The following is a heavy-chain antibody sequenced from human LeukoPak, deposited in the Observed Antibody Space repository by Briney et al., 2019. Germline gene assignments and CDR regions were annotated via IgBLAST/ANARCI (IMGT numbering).Heavy chain of an antibody. V-gene: IGHV4-59*11. J-gene: IGHJ3*02. CDR1: GGSISIHQ. D-gene: IGHD2-8*01. Sequence: PSATQSLTCRVSGGSISIHQGSWLRHPAGGGLVWVGYVYYTGTCSANPTHKSRVTISLYRSKNQFSLKLNSVTAADTAIYDCERDLEDCSTGLCYRSFDIWGQGTLVTVSS. CDR3: ERDLEDCSTGLCYRSFDI. CDR2: VYYTGTC.